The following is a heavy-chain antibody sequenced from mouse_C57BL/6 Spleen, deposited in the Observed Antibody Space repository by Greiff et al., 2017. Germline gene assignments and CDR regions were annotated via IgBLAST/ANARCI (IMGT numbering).Heavy chain of an antibody. CDR2: IDPSDSYT. J-gene: IGHJ4*01. D-gene: IGHD1-1*01. CDR1: GYTFTSYW. Sequence: QVQLQQPGAELVKPGASVKLSCKASGYTFTSYWMQWVKQRPGQGLEWIGEIDPSDSYTNSNQKFKGKATLTVDTSSSTAYMQLSSLTSEDSAVYYCARRIIHYYGSSYYAMDYWGQGTSVTVSS. V-gene: IGHV1-50*01. CDR3: ARRIIHYYGSSYYAMDY.